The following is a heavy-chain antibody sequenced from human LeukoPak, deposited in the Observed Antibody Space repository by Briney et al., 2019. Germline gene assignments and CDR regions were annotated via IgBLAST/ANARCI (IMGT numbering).Heavy chain of an antibody. Sequence: GGSLRLSCAASGFTFSSNWMHWVRQAPGKGLVWVSGINTDGTGTTFADSVKGRFSISRDNAQNMLYLQMNSLRAEDTAVYYCAGERNAFDIWGQGTMVTVSS. CDR2: INTDGTGT. CDR3: AGERNAFDI. J-gene: IGHJ3*02. CDR1: GFTFSSNW. V-gene: IGHV3-74*01.